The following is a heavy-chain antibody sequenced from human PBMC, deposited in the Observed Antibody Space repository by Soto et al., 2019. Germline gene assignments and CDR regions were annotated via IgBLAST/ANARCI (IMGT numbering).Heavy chain of an antibody. CDR1: GGSISSYY. CDR3: AREGKWEPWVFDY. CDR2: IYTSGST. Sequence: AXSPTCTFSGGSISSYYWSWIRQPSGKGLEWIGRIYTSGSTNYNPSLKSRVTMSVDTSKNQFSLKLSSVTAADTAVYYCAREGKWEPWVFDYWGQGTLVSVSS. V-gene: IGHV4-4*07. D-gene: IGHD1-26*01. J-gene: IGHJ4*02.